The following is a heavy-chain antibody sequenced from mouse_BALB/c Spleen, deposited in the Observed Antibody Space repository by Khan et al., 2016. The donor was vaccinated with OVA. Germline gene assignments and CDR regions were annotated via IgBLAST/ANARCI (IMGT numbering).Heavy chain of an antibody. D-gene: IGHD1-1*02. V-gene: IGHV1-54*01. Sequence: QVQLQQPGAELARPGTSVKLSCKASGYAFTDYLIDWVNQRPGQGLEWIGVINPGSGDTNYNEKFTGKATLTADKSSSTAYMQLSSLTSDDSAVYFCARGGYGSLAYWGQGTLVTVSA. CDR2: INPGSGDT. CDR1: GYAFTDYL. J-gene: IGHJ3*01. CDR3: ARGGYGSLAY.